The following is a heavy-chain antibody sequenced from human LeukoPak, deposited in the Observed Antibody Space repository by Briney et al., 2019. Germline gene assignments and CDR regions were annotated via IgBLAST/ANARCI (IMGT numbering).Heavy chain of an antibody. J-gene: IGHJ6*03. V-gene: IGHV1-46*01. CDR1: GYTFTGYY. D-gene: IGHD3-10*01. Sequence: ASVKVSCKASGYTFTGYYMHWVRQAPGQGLEWTGIINPSGGSTSYAQKFQGRVTMTRDMSTSTVYMELSSLRSEDTAVYYCARGVPYGSGSYKDYYYYYMDVWGKGTTVTVSS. CDR3: ARGVPYGSGSYKDYYYYYMDV. CDR2: INPSGGST.